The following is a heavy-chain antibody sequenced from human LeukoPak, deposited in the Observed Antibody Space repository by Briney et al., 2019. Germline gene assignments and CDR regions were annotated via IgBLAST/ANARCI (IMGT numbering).Heavy chain of an antibody. Sequence: PGGSLRLSCAASGFTVSSKSMSWVRQAPGKGLEWVSVVHSVGSTYYADSVRGRFTISRDNSKNTLYLQMNSLRAEDTAVYYCASTGGHSSGYYYPGYWGQGTLVTVSS. V-gene: IGHV3-66*01. CDR3: ASTGGHSSGYYYPGY. CDR2: VHSVGST. J-gene: IGHJ4*02. D-gene: IGHD3-22*01. CDR1: GFTVSSKS.